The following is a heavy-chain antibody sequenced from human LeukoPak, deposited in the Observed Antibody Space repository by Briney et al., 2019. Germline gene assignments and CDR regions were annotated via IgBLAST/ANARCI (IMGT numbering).Heavy chain of an antibody. Sequence: SETLSLTCTVSGGSISSYYWSWIRQPPGKGLEWIGYIYYSGTTNYNPSLKSRVTISVDTSKNQFSLKLSSVTAADTAVYYCAREGRWLQLEDYWGQGTLVTVSS. CDR2: IYYSGTT. V-gene: IGHV4-59*01. D-gene: IGHD5-24*01. J-gene: IGHJ4*02. CDR1: GGSISSYY. CDR3: AREGRWLQLEDY.